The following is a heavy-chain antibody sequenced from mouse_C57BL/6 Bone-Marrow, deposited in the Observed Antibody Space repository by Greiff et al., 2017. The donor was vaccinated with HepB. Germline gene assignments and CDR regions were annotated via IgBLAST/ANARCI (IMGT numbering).Heavy chain of an antibody. CDR2: IDPSDSYT. J-gene: IGHJ1*03. CDR1: GYTFTSYW. CDR3: ARRDYGRREDFDV. D-gene: IGHD1-1*01. V-gene: IGHV1-69*01. Sequence: QVQLQQPGAELVMPGASVKLSCKASGYTFTSYWMHWVKQRPGQGLEWIGEIDPSDSYTNYNQKFKGKSTLTVDKSSSTAYMQLSSLTSEDSAVYYCARRDYGRREDFDVWGTGTTVTVSS.